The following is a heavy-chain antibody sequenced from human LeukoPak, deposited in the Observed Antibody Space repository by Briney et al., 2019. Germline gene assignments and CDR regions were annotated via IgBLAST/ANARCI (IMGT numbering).Heavy chain of an antibody. CDR3: APGLKYGQSFDY. CDR2: ISGSGGST. CDR1: GFTFSSYA. J-gene: IGHJ4*02. D-gene: IGHD2/OR15-2a*01. V-gene: IGHV3-23*01. Sequence: GGSLRLSCAASGFTFSSYAMSWVRQAPGKGLEWVSAISGSGGSTYYADSVKGRFTISRDNSKNTLYLQMNSLRAEDTAVYYCAPGLKYGQSFDYWGQGTLVTVSS.